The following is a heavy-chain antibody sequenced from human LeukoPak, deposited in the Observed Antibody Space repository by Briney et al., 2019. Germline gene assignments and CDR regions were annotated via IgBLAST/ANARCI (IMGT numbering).Heavy chain of an antibody. Sequence: PGGSLRLSCTASGLIVSSNYMNWVRQAPGKGLEWVSIIYGDGSTYYADSVKGRFTISRDNSKNTLYLQMNSLRAEDTAVYYCARAMVVLVPAAMWGQGTLVTVSS. J-gene: IGHJ4*02. CDR1: GLIVSSNY. CDR3: ARAMVVLVPAAM. D-gene: IGHD2-2*01. V-gene: IGHV3-66*02. CDR2: IYGDGST.